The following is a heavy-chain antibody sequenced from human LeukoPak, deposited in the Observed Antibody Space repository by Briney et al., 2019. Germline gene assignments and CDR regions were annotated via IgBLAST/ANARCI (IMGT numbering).Heavy chain of an antibody. J-gene: IGHJ4*02. D-gene: IGHD2-8*01. Sequence: PGGSLRLSCSASGFTFSNYAMYWVRQAPGKGLESVSGISSNGGSTYHADSVKGRFTISRDNSKNTLYLQMSSLRGEDTAVYYCVRKGQWSLAFYFDSWGQGTLVTVSS. V-gene: IGHV3-64D*06. CDR3: VRKGQWSLAFYFDS. CDR1: GFTFSNYA. CDR2: ISSNGGST.